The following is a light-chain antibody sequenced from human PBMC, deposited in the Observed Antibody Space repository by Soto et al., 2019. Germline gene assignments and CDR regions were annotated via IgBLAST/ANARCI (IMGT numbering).Light chain of an antibody. Sequence: DIQMTQSPSTLSASVGGRVTITCRASQSISSWLAWYQQKPGKAPKLLIYKASSLESGVPSRFSGSGSGTEFTLTISSLQPDDFAVYYCQQYNNWPLTFGGGTKVDIK. CDR1: QSISSW. CDR3: QQYNNWPLT. V-gene: IGKV1-5*03. CDR2: KAS. J-gene: IGKJ4*01.